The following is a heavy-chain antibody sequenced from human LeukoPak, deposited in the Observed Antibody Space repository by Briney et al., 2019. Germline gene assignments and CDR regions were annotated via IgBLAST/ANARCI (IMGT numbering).Heavy chain of an antibody. V-gene: IGHV4-39*01. J-gene: IGHJ4*02. CDR1: GDSISSRSYY. Sequence: SETLSLTCTVSGDSISSRSYYWGWIRQPPGKGLEWIGSIYYSGSTYYNPSLKSRVTISVNTSKNQFSLKLSSVTAADTAVYYCARQTGSGLFILPGGQGTLVTVSS. CDR3: ARQTGSGLFILP. CDR2: IYYSGST. D-gene: IGHD3/OR15-3a*01.